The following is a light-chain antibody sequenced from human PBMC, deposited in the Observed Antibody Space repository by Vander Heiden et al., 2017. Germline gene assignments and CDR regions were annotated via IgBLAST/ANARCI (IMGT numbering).Light chain of an antibody. CDR3: QTWGAGIQV. J-gene: IGLJ3*02. CDR2: LNSDGSH. Sequence: QLVLTQSPSASASLGASVKLTCTVSSGHSSYAIAWHQQQPEKGPRYLMKLNSDGSHSKGGGIPDRFSGSSSGAERYLTISSLQSEDEADYYCQTWGAGIQVFGGGTKLTVL. CDR1: SGHSSYA. V-gene: IGLV4-69*01.